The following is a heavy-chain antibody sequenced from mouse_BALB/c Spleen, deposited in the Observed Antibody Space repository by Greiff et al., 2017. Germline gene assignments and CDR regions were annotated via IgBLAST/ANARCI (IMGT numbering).Heavy chain of an antibody. Sequence: QVQLKESGPGLVAPSQSLSITCTVSGFSLTSYGVHWVRQPPGKGLEWLGVIWAGGSTNYNSALMSRLSISKDNSKSQVFLKMNSLQTDDTAMYYCARARRYDEGAYAMDYWGQGTSVTVSS. CDR2: IWAGGST. D-gene: IGHD2-14*01. J-gene: IGHJ4*01. CDR1: GFSLTSYG. V-gene: IGHV2-9*02. CDR3: ARARRYDEGAYAMDY.